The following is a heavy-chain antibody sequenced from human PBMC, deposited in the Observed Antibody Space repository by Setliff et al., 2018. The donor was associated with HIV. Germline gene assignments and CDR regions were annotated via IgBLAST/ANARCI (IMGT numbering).Heavy chain of an antibody. CDR2: IHYSGST. J-gene: IGHJ3*02. CDR1: GGSISSHY. V-gene: IGHV4-59*11. Sequence: SETLSLTCTVSGGSISSHYWSWIRQPPGKGLEWIGSIHYSGSTNYNPSLKSRVTISVDTSKNQFSLKLSSVTAADTAVYYCARDASYSGSYYERAFDIWGQGTVVTVSS. D-gene: IGHD1-26*01. CDR3: ARDASYSGSYYERAFDI.